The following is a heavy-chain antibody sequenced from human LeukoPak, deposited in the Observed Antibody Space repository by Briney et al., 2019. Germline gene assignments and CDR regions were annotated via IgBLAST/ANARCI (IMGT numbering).Heavy chain of an antibody. Sequence: GGSLRLSCAASGFTFSSYSMNWVRQAPGRGLEWVSSISSSSSYIYYADSVKGRFTISRDNAKNSLYLQMNSLRAEDTAVYYCARGLGANSGYDKTDYWGQGTLVTVTS. J-gene: IGHJ4*02. CDR2: ISSSSSYI. CDR1: GFTFSSYS. V-gene: IGHV3-21*01. D-gene: IGHD5-12*01. CDR3: ARGLGANSGYDKTDY.